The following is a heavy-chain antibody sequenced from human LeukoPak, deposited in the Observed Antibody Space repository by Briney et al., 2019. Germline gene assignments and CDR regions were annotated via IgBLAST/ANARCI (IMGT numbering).Heavy chain of an antibody. CDR3: ARGGGLDV. CDR1: GFTFDTYS. Sequence: GGSLRLSCAASGFTFDTYSMNWVRQAPGKGLEWVASINHNGNVNYYVDSVKGRFTISRDNAKNSLYLQMSNLRAEDTAVYFCARGGGLDVWGQGATVTVSS. J-gene: IGHJ6*02. V-gene: IGHV3-7*03. D-gene: IGHD3-16*01. CDR2: INHNGNVN.